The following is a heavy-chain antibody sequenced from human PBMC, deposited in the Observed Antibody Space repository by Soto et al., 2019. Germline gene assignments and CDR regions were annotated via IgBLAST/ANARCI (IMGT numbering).Heavy chain of an antibody. CDR2: INYNSGSV. V-gene: IGHV3-9*01. CDR3: AKDISLRGWVYLVVEY. J-gene: IGHJ4*02. CDR1: GFTFDVYA. D-gene: IGHD6-13*01. Sequence: EVQLVESGGGWVQPGRSLRLSCAASGFTFDVYAMHWVRQAPGKGLGWVSGINYNSGSVGYADSVKGRFTISRDNAKNSLHLQMNSLRAEDTAVYYCAKDISLRGWVYLVVEYWGQGTLVTVSP.